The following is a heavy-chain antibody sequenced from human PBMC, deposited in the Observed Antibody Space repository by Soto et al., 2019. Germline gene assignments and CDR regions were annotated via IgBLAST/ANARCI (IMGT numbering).Heavy chain of an antibody. J-gene: IGHJ3*02. CDR2: ISAYNGNT. V-gene: IGHV1-18*01. Sequence: QVQLVQSGAEVKKPGASVKVSCKASGYTFTSYGISWVRQAPGQGLEWMGWISAYNGNTNYAQTLQGRVTMTNDTSTSTAYMELRSLRSEDTAVYYCARELEGIAVFDIWCQGTMVTVSS. CDR3: ARELEGIAVFDI. D-gene: IGHD6-19*01. CDR1: GYTFTSYG.